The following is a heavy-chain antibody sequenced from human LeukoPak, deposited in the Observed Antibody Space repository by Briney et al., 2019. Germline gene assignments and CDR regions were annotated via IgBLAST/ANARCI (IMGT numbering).Heavy chain of an antibody. D-gene: IGHD6-13*01. CDR2: IYHSGST. J-gene: IGHJ5*02. Sequence: SETLSLTCAVSGGSISSSNWWSWVRQPPGKGLEWIGEIYHSGSTNYNPSLKSRVTISVDKSKNQFSLKLSSVTAADTAVYYCARDRIAAASDNWFDPWGQGTLVTVSS. CDR1: GGSISSSNW. V-gene: IGHV4-4*02. CDR3: ARDRIAAASDNWFDP.